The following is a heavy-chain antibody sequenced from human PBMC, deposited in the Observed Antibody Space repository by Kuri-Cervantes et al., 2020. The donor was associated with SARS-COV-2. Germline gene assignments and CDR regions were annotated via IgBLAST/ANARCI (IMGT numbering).Heavy chain of an antibody. D-gene: IGHD1-26*01. Sequence: GESLKISCAASGFTFSSYWMHWVRQAPGKGLEWVANIKDDGSEKYYVDSVKGRFTISRDNGKNSLYLQMNGLRVEDTAMYYCARGVGTTPYDAFDIWGQGTMVTVSS. J-gene: IGHJ3*02. V-gene: IGHV3-7*01. CDR2: IKDDGSEK. CDR1: GFTFSSYW. CDR3: ARGVGTTPYDAFDI.